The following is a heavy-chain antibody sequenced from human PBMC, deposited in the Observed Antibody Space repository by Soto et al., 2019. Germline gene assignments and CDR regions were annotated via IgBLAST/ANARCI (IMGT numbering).Heavy chain of an antibody. J-gene: IGHJ6*02. Sequence: QVQLVQSGAEVKKPGSSVKVSCKSSGGTFSTYAISWVRQAPGQGLEWMGGIIPIFGTANYAQKFQGRVTITADESTTTAYMELISLRSEDTAVYYCARDEMVVATGSRTWHYYYGMDVWGQGTTVTVYS. CDR3: ARDEMVVATGSRTWHYYYGMDV. V-gene: IGHV1-69*12. CDR1: GGTFSTYA. CDR2: IIPIFGTA. D-gene: IGHD2-15*01.